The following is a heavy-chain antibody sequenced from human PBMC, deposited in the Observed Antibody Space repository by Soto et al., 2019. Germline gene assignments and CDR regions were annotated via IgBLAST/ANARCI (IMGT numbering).Heavy chain of an antibody. D-gene: IGHD2-2*01. V-gene: IGHV1-69*08. J-gene: IGHJ5*02. CDR2: IIPILGIA. Sequence: QVQLVQSGAEVKKPGSSVKVSCKASGGTFSSYTISWVRQAPGQGLEWMGRIIPILGIANYAQKFQGRVTITADKSTSTAYMELSSLRSEDTAVYYCARDGSVGYCSSTSCPNWFDPWGQGTLVTVSS. CDR3: ARDGSVGYCSSTSCPNWFDP. CDR1: GGTFSSYT.